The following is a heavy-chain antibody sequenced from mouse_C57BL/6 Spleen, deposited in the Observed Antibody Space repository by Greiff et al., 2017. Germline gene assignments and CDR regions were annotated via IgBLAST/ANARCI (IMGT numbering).Heavy chain of an antibody. CDR3: ARLVTAGVDYAMDY. Sequence: QVQLKESGAELVKPGASVKISCKASGYAFSSYWMNWVKQRPGKGLEWIGQIYPGDGDTNYTGKFKGKATLTADKSSSTAYMQLSSLTSEDSAVYFCARLVTAGVDYAMDYWGQGTSVTVSS. D-gene: IGHD1-1*01. V-gene: IGHV1-80*01. CDR2: IYPGDGDT. J-gene: IGHJ4*01. CDR1: GYAFSSYW.